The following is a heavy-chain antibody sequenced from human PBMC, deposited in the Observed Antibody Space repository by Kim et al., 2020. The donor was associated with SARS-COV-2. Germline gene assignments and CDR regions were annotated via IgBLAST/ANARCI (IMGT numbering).Heavy chain of an antibody. V-gene: IGHV3-43*02. CDR3: AKDIKMGEDSSWSTDYYG. CDR2: IGEDGGTT. CDR1: GIIFNDYA. J-gene: IGHJ6*01. D-gene: IGHD3-22*01. Sequence: GGSLRPSCATSGIIFNDYAMHWIRQPPGKGLEWVSFIGEDGGTTSYADSVKGRFTISRDNSKNSLYLQMDSLRADDTGFYFCAKDIKMGEDSSWSTDYYG.